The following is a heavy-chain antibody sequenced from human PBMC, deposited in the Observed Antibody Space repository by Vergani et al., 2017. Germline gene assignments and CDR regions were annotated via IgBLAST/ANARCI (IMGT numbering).Heavy chain of an antibody. CDR1: GFTFSSYS. V-gene: IGHV3-23*04. CDR3: AKDPAAIDIVLMVYAFDY. CDR2: ISGSGGST. J-gene: IGHJ4*02. D-gene: IGHD2-8*01. Sequence: EVQLVESGGGLVKPGGSLRLSCAASGFTFSSYSMNWVRQAPGKGLEWVSAISGSGGSTYYADSVKGRFTISRDNSKNTLYLQMNSLRAEDTAVYYCAKDPAAIDIVLMVYAFDYWGQGTLVTVSS.